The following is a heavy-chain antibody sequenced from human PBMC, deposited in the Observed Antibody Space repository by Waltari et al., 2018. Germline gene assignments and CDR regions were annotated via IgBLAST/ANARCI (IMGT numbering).Heavy chain of an antibody. CDR2: ISGNNGHT. CDR3: ARERHRLMEEGYLMALDP. V-gene: IGHV1-18*01. Sequence: QVQLVQSGAEVKKPGASVKVSCKASGYTFSDYGISWVRQAPGQGREWMGCISGNNGHTNPAQKFQGRLIMTEDTSATSVYMELTYLTSDDTAVYYCARERHRLMEEGYLMALDPWGQGTLVTVSS. D-gene: IGHD3-3*01. J-gene: IGHJ5*02. CDR1: GYTFSDYG.